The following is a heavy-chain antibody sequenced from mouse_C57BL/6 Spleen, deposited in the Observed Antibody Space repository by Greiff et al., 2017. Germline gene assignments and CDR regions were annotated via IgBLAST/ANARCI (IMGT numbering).Heavy chain of an antibody. CDR3: ASDTTVVASSYFDY. CDR1: GYSFTSYY. Sequence: QVQLKQSGPELVKPGASVKISCKASGYSFTSYYIHWVKQRPGQGLEWIGWIYPGSGNTKYNEKFKGKATLTADTSSSTAYLQLSSLTSEDSAVYYCASDTTVVASSYFDYWGQGTTLTVSS. V-gene: IGHV1-66*01. D-gene: IGHD1-1*01. J-gene: IGHJ2*01. CDR2: IYPGSGNT.